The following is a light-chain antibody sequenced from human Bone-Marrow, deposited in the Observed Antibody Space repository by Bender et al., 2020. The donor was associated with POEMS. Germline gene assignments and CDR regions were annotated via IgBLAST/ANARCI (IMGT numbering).Light chain of an antibody. J-gene: IGLJ3*02. Sequence: QPVLTQPPSASGSPGQRVTITCSGGSSNIGAHAVNWYQHLPGTAPKLLIYSSHRRPSEVPDRFSGSRSGTSASLAVSGLQCEDAADYYCAVWDDSLNGWVFGGGTILTVL. CDR2: SSH. CDR3: AVWDDSLNGWV. V-gene: IGLV1-44*01. CDR1: SSNIGAHA.